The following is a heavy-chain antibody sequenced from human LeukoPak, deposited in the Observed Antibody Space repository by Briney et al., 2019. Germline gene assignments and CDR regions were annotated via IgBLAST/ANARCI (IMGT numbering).Heavy chain of an antibody. D-gene: IGHD6-19*01. CDR2: IYHSGST. Sequence: SETLSLTCNVSGGSIRSSNYYWGWIRQPPGKGLEWIGSIYHSGSTYYNPSLKSRVTISVDTSKNQFSLKLSSVTAADTAVYYCARGGARVAGHNYYYYYYMDVWGKGTTVTVSS. J-gene: IGHJ6*03. V-gene: IGHV4-39*07. CDR1: GGSIRSSNYY. CDR3: ARGGARVAGHNYYYYYYMDV.